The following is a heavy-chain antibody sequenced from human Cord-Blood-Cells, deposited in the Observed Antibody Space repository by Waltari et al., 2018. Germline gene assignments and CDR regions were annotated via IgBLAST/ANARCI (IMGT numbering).Heavy chain of an antibody. CDR2: IYHSGST. CDR1: GYSISSGYY. CDR3: ARQSDY. V-gene: IGHV4-38-2*02. Sequence: QVQLQESGPGLVKPSETLSLTCTVSGYSISSGYYWGWIRQPPGKGLEWIGSIYHSGSTYYNPSLKSRVTISVDTSENQFSLKLSSVTAADTAVYYCARQSDYWGQGTLVTVSS. J-gene: IGHJ4*02.